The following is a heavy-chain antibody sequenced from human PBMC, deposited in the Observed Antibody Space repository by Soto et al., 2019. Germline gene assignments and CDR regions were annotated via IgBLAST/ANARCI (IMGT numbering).Heavy chain of an antibody. D-gene: IGHD6-19*01. CDR3: AKDISGWYGGDWYFDL. CDR1: GFTFDDYA. Sequence: EVQLVESGGGLVQPGRSLRLSCAASGFTFDDYAMHWVRQAPGKGLEWVSGISWNSGSIGYADSVKGRFTISRDNAKTSLYLQMNSLRAEDTALYYCAKDISGWYGGDWYFDLWGRGTLVTVSS. J-gene: IGHJ2*01. CDR2: ISWNSGSI. V-gene: IGHV3-9*01.